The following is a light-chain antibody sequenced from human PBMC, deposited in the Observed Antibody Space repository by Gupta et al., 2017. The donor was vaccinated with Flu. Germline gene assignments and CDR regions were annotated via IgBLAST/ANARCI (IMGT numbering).Light chain of an antibody. CDR2: RAT. J-gene: IGKJ2*01. CDR3: QQENTDPWT. CDR1: QSISSW. V-gene: IGKV1-5*03. Sequence: DIQMTHAPTTLSASVGDRVTITCRASQSISSWFAWYQQKPGKAPNLLIYRATSLEDGVPSRFSGRRSERQFTLTISSQGPDEFPPYYCQQENTDPWTFGQWTKPEIK.